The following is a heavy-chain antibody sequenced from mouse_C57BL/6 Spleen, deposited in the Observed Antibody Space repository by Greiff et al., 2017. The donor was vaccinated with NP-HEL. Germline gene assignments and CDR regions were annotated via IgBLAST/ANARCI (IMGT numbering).Heavy chain of an antibody. CDR1: GFTFSDYG. CDR3: ARTPMVTDYFDY. Sequence: EVQGVESGGGLVKPGGSLKLSCAASGFTFSDYGMHWVRQAPEKGLEWVAYISSGSSTIYYADTVKGRFTISRDNAKNTLFLQMTSLRSEDTAMYYCARTPMVTDYFDYWGQGTTLTVSS. D-gene: IGHD2-2*01. J-gene: IGHJ2*01. CDR2: ISSGSSTI. V-gene: IGHV5-17*01.